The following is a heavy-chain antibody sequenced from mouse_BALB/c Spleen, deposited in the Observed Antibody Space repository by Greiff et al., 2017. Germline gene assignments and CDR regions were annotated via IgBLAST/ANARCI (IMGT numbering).Heavy chain of an antibody. D-gene: IGHD2-10*02. J-gene: IGHJ3*01. Sequence: VKLMESGPGLVAPSQSLSITCTVSGFSLTSYGVHWVRQPPGKGLEWLGVIGAGGSTNYNSALMSRLSISKDNSKSQVFLKMNSLQTDDTAMYYCARKYGNPAWFAYWGQGTLVTVSA. CDR1: GFSLTSYG. CDR2: IGAGGST. V-gene: IGHV2-9*02. CDR3: ARKYGNPAWFAY.